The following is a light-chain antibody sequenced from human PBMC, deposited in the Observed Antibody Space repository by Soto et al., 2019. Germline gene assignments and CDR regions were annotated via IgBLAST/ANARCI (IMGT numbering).Light chain of an antibody. CDR2: EGS. CDR3: CSFAGGTTWV. Sequence: QSVLTQPASVSGSPGQSITIYCTGTSSDVGSYNLVSWYQQHPGKAPKLMIYEGSKRPSGISNRFSGSKSGNTASLTISGLQAEDEADYHCCSFAGGTTWVFGGGTKLTVL. J-gene: IGLJ3*02. V-gene: IGLV2-23*01. CDR1: SSDVGSYNL.